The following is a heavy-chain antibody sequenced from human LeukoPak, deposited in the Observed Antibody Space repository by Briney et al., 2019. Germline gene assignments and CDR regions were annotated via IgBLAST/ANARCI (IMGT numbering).Heavy chain of an antibody. V-gene: IGHV3-20*01. J-gene: IGHJ4*02. CDR3: ARVASESIAAAGFDY. Sequence: PGGSLRLSCAASGFTFSSYWMSWVRQAPGKGLEWVSGINWNGGSTGYADSVKGRFTISRDNAKNSLYLQMNSLRAEDTALYHCARVASESIAAAGFDYWGQGTLVTVSS. CDR1: GFTFSSYW. CDR2: INWNGGST. D-gene: IGHD6-13*01.